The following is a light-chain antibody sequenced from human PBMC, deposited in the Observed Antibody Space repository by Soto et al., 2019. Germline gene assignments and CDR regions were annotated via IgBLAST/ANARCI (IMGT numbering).Light chain of an antibody. CDR2: KAS. Sequence: DIQMTQSPSTLSASVGDRVTITCRASQSISTWLAWYQQEPGKAPKLLIHKASSLQSGVPSSFSGSESGTDFTLTISSLHPDDFATYYCQQYNSYSPTFGQGTRVEIK. CDR1: QSISTW. J-gene: IGKJ1*01. V-gene: IGKV1-5*03. CDR3: QQYNSYSPT.